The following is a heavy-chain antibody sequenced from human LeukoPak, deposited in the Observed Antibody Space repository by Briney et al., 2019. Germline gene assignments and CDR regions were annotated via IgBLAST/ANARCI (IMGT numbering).Heavy chain of an antibody. Sequence: PSETLSLTCTVSGGSISSSSYYWGWIRQPPGKGLEWIGSIYYSGSTYYNPSLKSRVTISVDTSKNQFSLKLSSVTAADTAVYYCARSEYSSLEAQIFDYWGQGTLVTVSS. V-gene: IGHV4-39*07. J-gene: IGHJ4*02. CDR2: IYYSGST. D-gene: IGHD6-6*01. CDR3: ARSEYSSLEAQIFDY. CDR1: GGSISSSSYY.